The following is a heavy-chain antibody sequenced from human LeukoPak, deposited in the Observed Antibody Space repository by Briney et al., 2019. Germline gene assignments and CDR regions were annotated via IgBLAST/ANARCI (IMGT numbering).Heavy chain of an antibody. CDR3: ARHFRYCSGGSCPDAFDI. V-gene: IGHV4-59*08. CDR1: GGSIRTYY. D-gene: IGHD2-15*01. CDR2: IYYSGST. J-gene: IGHJ3*02. Sequence: SETLSLTCTVSGGSIRTYYWSWIRQPPGKGLQWIGYIYYSGSTNYSPSLKSRVTISVDTSKNQFSLKLSSVTAAGTAVYYCARHFRYCSGGSCPDAFDIWGQGTMVTVSS.